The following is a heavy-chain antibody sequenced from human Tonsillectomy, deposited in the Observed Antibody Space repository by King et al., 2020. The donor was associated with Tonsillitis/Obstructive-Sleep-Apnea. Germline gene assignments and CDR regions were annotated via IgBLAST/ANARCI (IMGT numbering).Heavy chain of an antibody. CDR3: ARPSTYCSGGSCYSGSYYYMDV. Sequence: GGGGGRPGGGRGRAGAASGFTCRRYAMHWVRQAPGKGLEWVAVVSYDGSNKYYADSVKGRFTISRDKSTNTLYLQMNSLRAEDTAVYYCARPSTYCSGGSCYSGSYYYMDVWGKGTTVTVSS. V-gene: IGHV3-30*14. CDR1: GFTCRRYA. CDR2: VSYDGSNK. J-gene: IGHJ6*03. D-gene: IGHD2-15*01.